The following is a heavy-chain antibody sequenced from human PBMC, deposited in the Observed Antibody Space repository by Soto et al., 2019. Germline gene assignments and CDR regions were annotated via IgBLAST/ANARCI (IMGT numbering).Heavy chain of an antibody. J-gene: IGHJ4*02. Sequence: QLVETGGGLIQPGTSLTLSCAASGFSVSRNYMTWVRQAPGKGLEWVSFVYSGGATFYADSVKGRFILSRDDSQNTLYLQMKNRRAEDTAVYYCARVPGRLWGRGPLVTVAS. D-gene: IGHD3-10*01. V-gene: IGHV3-53*02. CDR1: GFSVSRNY. CDR2: VYSGGAT. CDR3: ARVPGRL.